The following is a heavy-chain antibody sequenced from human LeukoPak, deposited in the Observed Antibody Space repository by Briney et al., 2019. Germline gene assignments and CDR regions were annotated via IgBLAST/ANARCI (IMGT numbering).Heavy chain of an antibody. CDR2: ITMGSSYI. Sequence: RGSLRPSCAASTFISNDYNMNWVRPAPGRGLGWVSSITMGSSYIYYADSVKGRFTISRDNAKNSLYLQMNSLRAEDTAVYYCARDPYSGSYGNYYYYFMDVGGKGTTVTIFS. V-gene: IGHV3-21*01. J-gene: IGHJ6*03. CDR1: TFISNDYN. CDR3: ARDPYSGSYGNYYYYFMDV. D-gene: IGHD1-26*01.